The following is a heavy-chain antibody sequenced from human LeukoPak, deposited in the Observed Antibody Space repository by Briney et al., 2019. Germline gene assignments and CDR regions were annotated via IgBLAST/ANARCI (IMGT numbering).Heavy chain of an antibody. CDR1: GYTFTGYY. CDR2: INPNSGGT. V-gene: IGHV1-2*02. D-gene: IGHD3-22*01. Sequence: ASVKVSCKASGYTFTGYYMHWVRQAPGRGLEWMGWINPNSGGTNYAQKFQGRVTMTRDTSISTAYMELSRLRSDDTAVYYCARPIIPNYYDSTDLDSWGQGTLVTVSS. J-gene: IGHJ5*01. CDR3: ARPIIPNYYDSTDLDS.